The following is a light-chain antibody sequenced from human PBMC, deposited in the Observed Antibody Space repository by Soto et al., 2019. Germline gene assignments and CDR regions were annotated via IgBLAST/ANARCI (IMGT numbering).Light chain of an antibody. CDR2: DAS. CDR3: QQRSIWPPIT. Sequence: EIVLTQFLATLSLSPGERATLSCRASQTVNNYVAWYQQRPGQAPRLLVYDASNTATGVPARFSGSGSGTDLTLTISSLEPEDFAVYYCQQRSIWPPITFGQGTRLEIK. CDR1: QTVNNY. V-gene: IGKV3-11*01. J-gene: IGKJ5*01.